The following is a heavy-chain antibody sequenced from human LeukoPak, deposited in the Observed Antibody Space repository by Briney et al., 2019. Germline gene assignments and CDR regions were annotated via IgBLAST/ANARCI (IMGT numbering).Heavy chain of an antibody. CDR2: IIPIFGTA. V-gene: IGHV1-69*06. Sequence: SVKVSCKASGGTFSSYAISWVRQAPGQGLEWMGGIIPIFGTANYAQKFQGRVTITADKSTSTAYMELSSLRSDDTAVYYCARDRGELTGHDAFDIWGQGTMVTVSS. D-gene: IGHD7-27*01. J-gene: IGHJ3*02. CDR3: ARDRGELTGHDAFDI. CDR1: GGTFSSYA.